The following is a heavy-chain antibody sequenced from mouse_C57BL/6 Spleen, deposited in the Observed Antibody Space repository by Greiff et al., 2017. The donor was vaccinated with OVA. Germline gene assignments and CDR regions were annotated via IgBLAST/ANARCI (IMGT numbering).Heavy chain of an antibody. CDR2: INPNNGGT. CDR3: GRTYYGNYGYFDV. Sequence: VQLQQSGPELVKPGASVKMSCTASGYTFTDYNMHWVKQSHGKSLEWIGYINPNNGGTSYNQKFKGKATLTVNKSSSTAYMEVRILTSEDSAVYYCGRTYYGNYGYFDVWGTGTTVTVSS. CDR1: GYTFTDYN. D-gene: IGHD2-10*01. V-gene: IGHV1-22*01. J-gene: IGHJ1*03.